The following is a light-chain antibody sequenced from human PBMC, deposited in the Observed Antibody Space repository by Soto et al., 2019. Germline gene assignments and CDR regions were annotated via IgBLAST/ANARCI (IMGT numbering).Light chain of an antibody. Sequence: DIQMTQSPSTLSASVGARVTITCRASQSISSWLAWYQQKPGKAPKLLIYDASSLESGVPSRFSGSGSGTEFTLTISSLQPDEFATYACQQYNSYPYTFGQGNKLEIK. J-gene: IGKJ2*01. CDR3: QQYNSYPYT. CDR1: QSISSW. CDR2: DAS. V-gene: IGKV1-5*01.